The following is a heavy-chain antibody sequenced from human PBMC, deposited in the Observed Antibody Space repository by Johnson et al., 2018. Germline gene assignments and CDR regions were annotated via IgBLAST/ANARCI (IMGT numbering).Heavy chain of an antibody. CDR2: ISYDGSNK. J-gene: IGHJ3*02. Sequence: QVQLVQSGGGVVQPGRSLRLSCAASGFTFSSYGMHWVRQAPGKGLEWVAVISYDGSNKYYADSVKGRFTISRDNSKNTLYRQMNSLRAEDTAVYYCAKDRLRGLPSPHNAFDIWGQGTMVTVSS. V-gene: IGHV3-30*18. D-gene: IGHD2-21*01. CDR1: GFTFSSYG. CDR3: AKDRLRGLPSPHNAFDI.